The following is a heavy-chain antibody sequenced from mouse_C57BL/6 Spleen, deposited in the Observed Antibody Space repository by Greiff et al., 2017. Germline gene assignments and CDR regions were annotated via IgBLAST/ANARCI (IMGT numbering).Heavy chain of an antibody. J-gene: IGHJ4*01. D-gene: IGHD1-1*01. CDR2: IWRGGST. CDR1: GFSLTSYG. V-gene: IGHV2-5*01. Sequence: QVQLQQSGPGLVQPSQSLSITCTVSGFSLTSYGVHWVRQSPGQGLEWLGVIWRGGSTDYNAAFMSRLSITKDNSKSQVFFKMNSLQADDTAIYYCAKPDLLLRSYAMDYWGQGTSVTVSS. CDR3: AKPDLLLRSYAMDY.